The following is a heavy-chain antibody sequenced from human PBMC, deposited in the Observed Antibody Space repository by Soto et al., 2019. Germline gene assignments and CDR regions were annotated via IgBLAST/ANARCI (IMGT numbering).Heavy chain of an antibody. V-gene: IGHV1-18*01. Sequence: QIQLVQSGGEVKKPGASVKVSCKSSGYKFISHSITWVRQAPGQGLEWMGRISAYNGNTNYAQKIQGRVTMTTDTSTNTAYRELRSLRSDDTAVYYCARGAFCGGAPGCRDMDVWGEGTTDTVSS. CDR2: ISAYNGNT. CDR1: GYKFISHS. D-gene: IGHD2-21*01. CDR3: ARGAFCGGAPGCRDMDV. J-gene: IGHJ6*04.